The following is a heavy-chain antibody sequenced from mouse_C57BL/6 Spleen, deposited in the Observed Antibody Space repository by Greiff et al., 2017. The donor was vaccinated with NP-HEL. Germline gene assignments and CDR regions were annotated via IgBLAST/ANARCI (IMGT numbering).Heavy chain of an antibody. CDR3: VYGSSDFDY. CDR1: GYAFTNYL. J-gene: IGHJ2*01. Sequence: VQLQQSGAELVRPGTSVKVSCKASGYAFTNYLIEWVKQRPGQGLEWIGVINPGSGGTNYNEKFKGKATLTADKSSSTAYMQLSSLTSEDSAVYFCVYGSSDFDYWGQGTTLTVSS. CDR2: INPGSGGT. D-gene: IGHD1-1*01. V-gene: IGHV1-54*01.